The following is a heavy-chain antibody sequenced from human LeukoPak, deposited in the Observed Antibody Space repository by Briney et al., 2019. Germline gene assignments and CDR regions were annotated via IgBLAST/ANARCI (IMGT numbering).Heavy chain of an antibody. CDR2: IYTSGST. CDR1: GGSISSYY. D-gene: IGHD3-22*01. CDR3: ARDFRSYYYDSSGYFDY. V-gene: IGHV4-4*07. Sequence: SSETLSLTCTVSGGSISSYYWSWIRQPAGKGLEWIGRIYTSGSTNYNPSLKSRVTMSVDTSKNQFSLKLSSVTAADTAVYYCARDFRSYYYDSSGYFDYWGQGTLVTVSS. J-gene: IGHJ4*02.